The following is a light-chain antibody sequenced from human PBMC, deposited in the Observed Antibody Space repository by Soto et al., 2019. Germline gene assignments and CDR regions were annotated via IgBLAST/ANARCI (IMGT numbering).Light chain of an antibody. CDR3: QNYTSSLSLT. J-gene: IGKJ4*01. CDR2: AAS. Sequence: DIQMTQSPSSLSASVGDRVTITCRARQGISNYLAWYQQKPGKVPKLLIYAASTLQSGVPSRFSGIGSGTDFTPTIRSLQPEDVATNYCQNYTSSLSLTFGGGTKVEIK. V-gene: IGKV1-27*01. CDR1: QGISNY.